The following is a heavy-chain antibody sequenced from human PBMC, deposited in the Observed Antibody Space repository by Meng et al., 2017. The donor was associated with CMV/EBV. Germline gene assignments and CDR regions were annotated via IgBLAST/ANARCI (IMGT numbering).Heavy chain of an antibody. D-gene: IGHD3-3*01. CDR2: ISSSGITI. CDR3: ARGNNYDFWSGDAFDI. CDR1: GFTFSDYY. J-gene: IGHJ3*02. V-gene: IGHV3-11*04. Sequence: GESLKISCAASGFTFSDYYMSWIRQAPGKGLEWVSYISSSGITIYYADSVKGRFTISRDNAKNSLYLQMNSLRAEDTAVYYCARGNNYDFWSGDAFDIWGQGTMVTVSS.